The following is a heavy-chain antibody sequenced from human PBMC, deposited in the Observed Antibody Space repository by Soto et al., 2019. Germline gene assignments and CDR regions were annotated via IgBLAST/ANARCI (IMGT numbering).Heavy chain of an antibody. CDR1: GFAFSAFY. CDR2: ISSSGTSA. CDR3: ARDRGAVTGQYFDY. Sequence: QVQLEESGEGLVKPGGSLRLCCAASGFAFSAFYMSWIRQAPGKGLEYISYISSSGTSANYADSVKGRFTISRDNAKNSLYLQMNSLGAEDTAVYYCARDRGAVTGQYFDYWGQGALVTVSS. D-gene: IGHD6-19*01. J-gene: IGHJ4*02. V-gene: IGHV3-11*05.